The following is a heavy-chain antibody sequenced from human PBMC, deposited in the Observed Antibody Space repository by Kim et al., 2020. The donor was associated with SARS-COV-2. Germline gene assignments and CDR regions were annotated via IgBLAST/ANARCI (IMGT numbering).Heavy chain of an antibody. CDR3: AGDVDIVSTRYYYMTV. CDR2: IWYDGSNK. V-gene: IGHV3-33*01. CDR1: GFTFSYYG. J-gene: IGHJ6*03. Sequence: GGSLRLSCAASGFTFSYYGMHWVRQAPGKGLEWVAVIWYDGSNKYYADSVKGRFTISKDNSKNTLYLQVNSLRAEDKAVYYCAGDVDIVSTRYYYMTVWG. D-gene: IGHD5-12*01.